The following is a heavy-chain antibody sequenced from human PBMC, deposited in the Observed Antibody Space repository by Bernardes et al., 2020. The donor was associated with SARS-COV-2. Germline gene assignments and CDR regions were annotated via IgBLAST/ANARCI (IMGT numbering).Heavy chain of an antibody. D-gene: IGHD2-21*02. CDR3: VGSSCGIDCYIGGLRSWDYGMDM. Sequence: SETLSLTCTVSGDSLSSSSYYWGWIRQPPGKGLEWIGSVYNSGTTYQYPSLKSRATTSIDTSRNQVSLRLNSMTAADTAVYYCVGSSCGIDCYIGGLRSWDYGMDMWGQGTTVPVPS. CDR2: VYNSGTT. CDR1: GDSLSSSSYY. V-gene: IGHV4-39*01. J-gene: IGHJ6*02.